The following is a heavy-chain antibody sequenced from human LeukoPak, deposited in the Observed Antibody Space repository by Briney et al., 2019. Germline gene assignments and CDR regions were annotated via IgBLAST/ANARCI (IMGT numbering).Heavy chain of an antibody. D-gene: IGHD1-14*01. Sequence: ASVTVSCKASGYTFTRFGISWVRQAPGQGPEWMGWISPYNGDTKYAQKIQGRVTMTTDTSTSTAYMELRSLRSDDTAVYYCAREDRYYMDVWGKGTTVAVSS. CDR1: GYTFTRFG. CDR3: AREDRYYMDV. J-gene: IGHJ6*03. CDR2: ISPYNGDT. V-gene: IGHV1-18*01.